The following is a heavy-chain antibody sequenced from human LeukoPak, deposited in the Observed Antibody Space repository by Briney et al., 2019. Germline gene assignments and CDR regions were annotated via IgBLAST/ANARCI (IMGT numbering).Heavy chain of an antibody. V-gene: IGHV4-39*01. D-gene: IGHD6-19*01. CDR1: GGSISSSSYY. CDR2: IYYSGST. J-gene: IGHJ4*02. Sequence: SETLSLTCTVSGGSISSSSYYWGWIRQPPGKGLEWIGSIYYSGSTYYNPSLKSRVTISVYTSKNQFSLKLSSVTAADTAVYYCAIWFSGWYYFDYWGQGTLVTVSS. CDR3: AIWFSGWYYFDY.